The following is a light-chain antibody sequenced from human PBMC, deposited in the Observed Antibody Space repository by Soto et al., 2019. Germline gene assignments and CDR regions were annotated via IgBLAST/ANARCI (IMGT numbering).Light chain of an antibody. J-gene: IGKJ1*01. V-gene: IGKV1-39*01. CDR2: AAS. CDR1: QSISIY. Sequence: IQMTQSPSSLSASVGDRVTITCRASQSISIYLNWYQQKPGKAPNLLIYAASSLQSGVPSRFSGSGSGTDFTLTISSLQPEDFATYFCQQSYSTPRTFGQGTKVEIK. CDR3: QQSYSTPRT.